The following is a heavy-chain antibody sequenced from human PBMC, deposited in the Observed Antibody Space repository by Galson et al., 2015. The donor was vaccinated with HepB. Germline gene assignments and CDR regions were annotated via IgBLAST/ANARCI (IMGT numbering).Heavy chain of an antibody. CDR3: AVIRYSSGWFFDY. CDR1: GFTFSSYS. CDR2: ISSSSSYI. Sequence: SLRLSCAASGFTFSSYSMNWVRQAPGKGLEWVSSISSSSSYIYYADSVKGRFTISRDNAKNSLYLQMNSLRAEDTAVYYCAVIRYSSGWFFDYWGQGTLVTVSS. J-gene: IGHJ4*02. D-gene: IGHD6-19*01. V-gene: IGHV3-21*01.